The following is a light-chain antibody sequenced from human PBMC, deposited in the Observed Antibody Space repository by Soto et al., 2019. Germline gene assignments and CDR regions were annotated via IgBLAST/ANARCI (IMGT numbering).Light chain of an antibody. CDR3: QQYYSNPRT. J-gene: IGKJ4*01. Sequence: DIVMTQSPDSLAVSLGERATINCKSSQSVLYSSNNKNYLAWYQQKPGQPPKLVIHWASTRESGVPDRFSGSGSGTDFTLTISSLQAEDVAIYYCQQYYSNPRTFGGGTKVEIK. CDR1: QSVLYSSNNKNY. CDR2: WAS. V-gene: IGKV4-1*01.